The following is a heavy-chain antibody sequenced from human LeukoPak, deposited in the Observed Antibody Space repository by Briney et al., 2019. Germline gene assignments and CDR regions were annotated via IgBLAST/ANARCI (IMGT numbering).Heavy chain of an antibody. J-gene: IGHJ3*02. CDR3: ARAPVAYYDSSGYYRRLDAFDI. CDR1: GGTFSSYA. Sequence: ASVKVSCKASGGTFSSYAISWVRQAPGQGLKWMGRVIPIFGTANYAQKFQGRVTITADESTSTAYMELSSLRPEDTAVYYCARAPVAYYDSSGYYRRLDAFDIWGQGTMVTVSS. D-gene: IGHD3-22*01. CDR2: VIPIFGTA. V-gene: IGHV1-69*13.